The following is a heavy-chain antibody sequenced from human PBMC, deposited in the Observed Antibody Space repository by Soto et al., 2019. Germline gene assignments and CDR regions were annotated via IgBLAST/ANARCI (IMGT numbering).Heavy chain of an antibody. Sequence: HVQLVESGGGVVQPGRSLRLSCATSGFSFRSYGMHWVRQAPGRGLEWVAVIWYDGDIKYYAGSVKGRSTIYTDSSKTTVYLQMNSLRGEDTAVYYCARGGHSSSWYRLEAYFFGSWGQGTLVTVSS. CDR3: ARGGHSSSWYRLEAYFFGS. CDR1: GFSFRSYG. J-gene: IGHJ4*02. D-gene: IGHD6-13*01. V-gene: IGHV3-33*01. CDR2: IWYDGDIK.